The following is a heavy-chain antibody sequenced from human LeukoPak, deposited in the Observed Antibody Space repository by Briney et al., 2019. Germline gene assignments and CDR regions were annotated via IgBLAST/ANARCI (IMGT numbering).Heavy chain of an antibody. CDR2: ISGSGGST. Sequence: GGSLRLSCAASGFTFSSYAMSWVRQAPGKGLEWVSAISGSGGSTYYADSVKGRFTISRDNSKNTLYLQMNSLRAEDTAVYYCAKGGSSGYYYVNPFDYWGQGTLVTVSS. V-gene: IGHV3-23*01. CDR1: GFTFSSYA. CDR3: AKGGSSGYYYVNPFDY. D-gene: IGHD3-22*01. J-gene: IGHJ4*02.